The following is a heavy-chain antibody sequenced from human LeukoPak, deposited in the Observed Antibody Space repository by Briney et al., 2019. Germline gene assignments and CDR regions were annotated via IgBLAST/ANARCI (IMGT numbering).Heavy chain of an antibody. D-gene: IGHD2-2*01. Sequence: SETLSLTCTVSGGSISRYYWSWIRQPPGKGLECVGYIYSSGSTNYNPSLKSRVTISVDRSKNQFSLKMTSVTAADTAVYYCARSIVVVPAAPVAFDIWGQGTMVTVSS. J-gene: IGHJ3*02. CDR3: ARSIVVVPAAPVAFDI. CDR1: GGSISRYY. CDR2: IYSSGST. V-gene: IGHV4-59*08.